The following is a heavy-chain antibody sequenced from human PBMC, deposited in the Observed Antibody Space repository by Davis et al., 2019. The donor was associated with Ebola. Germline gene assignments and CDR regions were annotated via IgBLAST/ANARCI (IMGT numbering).Heavy chain of an antibody. J-gene: IGHJ4*02. V-gene: IGHV1-18*04. CDR2: ISGFNTNT. CDR1: GYTFTSYG. D-gene: IGHD3-9*01. Sequence: VSVKVSCKSSGYTFTSYGLVWVRQAPGLGLEWMGWISGFNTNTNFAQKFQGRVTVSKDTSTNTAYMDLRSLTSDDTAIYYCARAPNYDVLTGTSSYYSDYWGQGTLVTVSS. CDR3: ARAPNYDVLTGTSSYYSDY.